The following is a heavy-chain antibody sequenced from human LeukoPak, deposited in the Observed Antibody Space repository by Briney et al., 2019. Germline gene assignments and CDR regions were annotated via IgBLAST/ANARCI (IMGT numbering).Heavy chain of an antibody. CDR2: MNPNSGNT. Sequence: ASVKVSCKASVYTFTSYGINWVRQATGQGLEWMGWMNPNSGNTGYAQKFQGRVTMTRNTSISTAYMELSSLRSEDTAVYYCARVGATVDAFDIWGQGTMVTVSS. J-gene: IGHJ3*02. D-gene: IGHD1-26*01. V-gene: IGHV1-8*02. CDR3: ARVGATVDAFDI. CDR1: VYTFTSYG.